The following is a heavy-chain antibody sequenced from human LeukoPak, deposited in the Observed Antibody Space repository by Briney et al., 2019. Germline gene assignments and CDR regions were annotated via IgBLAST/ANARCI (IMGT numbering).Heavy chain of an antibody. CDR1: GFAFSSYA. J-gene: IGHJ4*02. V-gene: IGHV3-23*01. D-gene: IGHD3-9*01. Sequence: QSGGSLRLSCAASGFAFSSYAMSWVRQAPGKGLEWVSAISGSGGSTYYADSVKGRFTISRDNSKNTLYLQMNSLRAEDTAVYYCAKAGRYFDWLSFDYWGQGTLVTVSS. CDR2: ISGSGGST. CDR3: AKAGRYFDWLSFDY.